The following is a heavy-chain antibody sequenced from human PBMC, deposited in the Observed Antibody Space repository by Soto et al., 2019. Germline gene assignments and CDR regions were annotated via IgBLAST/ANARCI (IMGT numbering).Heavy chain of an antibody. CDR3: ARVRGVGFYYGMDV. CDR2: TSGSGADT. Sequence: GGSLRLSCAASGFTFRSYALSWVRQAPGKGLEWVSATSGSGADTYYADSVKGRFTISRDNSKNTLYLQMNSLRAEDTAVYYCARVRGVGFYYGMDVWGPGTPVTVYS. V-gene: IGHV3-23*01. J-gene: IGHJ6*02. CDR1: GFTFRSYA. D-gene: IGHD3-10*01.